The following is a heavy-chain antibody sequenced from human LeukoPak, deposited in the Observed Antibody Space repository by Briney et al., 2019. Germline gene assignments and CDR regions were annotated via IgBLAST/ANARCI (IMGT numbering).Heavy chain of an antibody. Sequence: SETLSLTCTVSGGSISSYYWSWIRQPAGKGLEWIGYIYYSGSTNYNPSLKSRVTISVDTSKNQFSLKLSSVTAADTAVYYCARGGSGYDWFDPWGQGTLVTVSS. D-gene: IGHD5-12*01. V-gene: IGHV4-59*01. CDR1: GGSISSYY. CDR3: ARGGSGYDWFDP. J-gene: IGHJ5*02. CDR2: IYYSGST.